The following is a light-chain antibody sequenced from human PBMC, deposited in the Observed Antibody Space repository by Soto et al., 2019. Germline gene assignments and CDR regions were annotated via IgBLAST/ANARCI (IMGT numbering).Light chain of an antibody. J-gene: IGKJ5*01. V-gene: IGKV3-20*01. CDR1: QSVSRSY. CDR3: QQYGSSLIT. Sequence: ESVLTQSPGTLSLSPGERATLSCRASQSVSRSYLAWSQQKPGQAPRLLIYGASSRATGIPDRFSGSGSGTYFALTSSSLEPEEFAVSYCQQYGSSLITFGHGTRLEIK. CDR2: GAS.